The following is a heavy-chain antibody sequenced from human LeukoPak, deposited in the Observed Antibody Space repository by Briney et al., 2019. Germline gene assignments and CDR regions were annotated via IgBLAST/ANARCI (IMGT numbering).Heavy chain of an antibody. CDR1: GGSISSSSYY. V-gene: IGHV4-39*07. CDR3: ARVAYSSSWDHFDY. Sequence: SETLSLTCTVSGGSISSSSYYWGWVRQPPGTGLEWIGSIYYSGSTYYNPSLKSRVTISVDTSKNQFSLKLSSVTAADTAVYYCARVAYSSSWDHFDYWGQGTLVTVSS. D-gene: IGHD6-13*01. J-gene: IGHJ4*02. CDR2: IYYSGST.